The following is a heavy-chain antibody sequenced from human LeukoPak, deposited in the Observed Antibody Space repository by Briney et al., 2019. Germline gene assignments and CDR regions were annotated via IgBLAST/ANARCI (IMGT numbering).Heavy chain of an antibody. V-gene: IGHV3-30-3*01. Sequence: GGSLRLSCAASGFTFSSYWMHWVRQAPGKGLEWVAVISYDGSNKYYADSVKGRFTISRDNSKNTLYLQMNSLRAEDTTVYYCARDRLGEAAVGMFDYWGQGTLVTVSS. J-gene: IGHJ4*02. CDR1: GFTFSSYW. CDR3: ARDRLGEAAVGMFDY. CDR2: ISYDGSNK. D-gene: IGHD6-13*01.